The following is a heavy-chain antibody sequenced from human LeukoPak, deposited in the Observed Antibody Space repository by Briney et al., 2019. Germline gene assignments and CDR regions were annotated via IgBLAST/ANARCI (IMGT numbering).Heavy chain of an antibody. Sequence: PGGSLRLSCAASGFTSSDHYIDWVRQAPGKGLECVGRTRNKANSYITEYAASVQGRFTISRDDVNDSLYLQMNSLMTEDTAVYYCARARRGSYPSSDYWGQGTLVTVSS. CDR3: ARARRGSYPSSDY. V-gene: IGHV3-72*01. J-gene: IGHJ4*02. CDR2: TRNKANSYIT. CDR1: GFTSSDHY. D-gene: IGHD1-26*01.